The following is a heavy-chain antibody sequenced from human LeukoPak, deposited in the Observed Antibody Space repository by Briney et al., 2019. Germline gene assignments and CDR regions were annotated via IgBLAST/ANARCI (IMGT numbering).Heavy chain of an antibody. CDR1: GILFNSYA. CDR3: AKSSGTMVQGAHWFDP. V-gene: IGHV3-23*01. J-gene: IGHJ5*02. D-gene: IGHD3-10*01. Sequence: GSLRPSFSAFGILFNSYAISWVRPAPGKGLGGVAAITCSGGSTYYADSVKGRFTISRDNSKNTLYLQMNSLRAEDTAVYYCAKSSGTMVQGAHWFDPWGQGTLVTVSS. CDR2: ITCSGGST.